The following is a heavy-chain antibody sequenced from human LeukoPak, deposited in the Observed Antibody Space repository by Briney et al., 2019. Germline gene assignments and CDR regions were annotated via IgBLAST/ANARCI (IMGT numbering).Heavy chain of an antibody. J-gene: IGHJ4*02. D-gene: IGHD3-10*01. CDR1: GASFSTNY. CDR2: INHSGTI. V-gene: IGHV4-34*01. CDR3: ARYCGSENYCIAY. Sequence: PSETLSLTCAVYGASFSTNYWIWIRQPPGKGLEWIWEINHSGTITYKPSLKSRLTISADTSKNHFSLKLSSVTAADTAVYYCARYCGSENYCIAYWGQGTLVTVSS.